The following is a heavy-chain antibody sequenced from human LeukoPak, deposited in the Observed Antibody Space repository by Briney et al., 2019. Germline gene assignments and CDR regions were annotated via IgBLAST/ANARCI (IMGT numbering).Heavy chain of an antibody. CDR3: ARALSSSWVYFQH. CDR2: IYYSGST. V-gene: IGHV4-30-4*01. J-gene: IGHJ1*01. CDR1: GGSISSGDYY. D-gene: IGHD6-13*01. Sequence: SETLSLTCTVSGGSISSGDYYWSWIRQPPGKGLGWIGYIYYSGSTYYNPSPKSRVTISVDTSKNQFSLKLSSVTAADTAVYYCARALSSSWVYFQHWGQGTLVTVSS.